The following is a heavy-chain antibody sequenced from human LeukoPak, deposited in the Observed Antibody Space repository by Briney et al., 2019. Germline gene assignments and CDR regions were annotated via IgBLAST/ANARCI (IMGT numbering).Heavy chain of an antibody. V-gene: IGHV3-66*01. D-gene: IGHD2-21*02. CDR1: GFTVSNNY. Sequence: PGGSLRLSCAASGFTVSNNYMTWVRQAPGKGLEWVSVIYSGGSTYYAGSVKGRFTISRDNSKNTVSLQMNSLRAEDTAVYYCARADCGGDCSYDFWGQGTLVTVSS. J-gene: IGHJ4*02. CDR2: IYSGGST. CDR3: ARADCGGDCSYDF.